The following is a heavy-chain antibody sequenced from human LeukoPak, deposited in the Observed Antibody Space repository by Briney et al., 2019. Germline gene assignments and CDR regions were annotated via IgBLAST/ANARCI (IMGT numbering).Heavy chain of an antibody. J-gene: IGHJ4*02. D-gene: IGHD1-26*01. Sequence: ASVKVSCKASGYSFINYDINWVRQATGQGLEWMGWMNPDSGNTGYAQKFQGRVTMTRDTSISTAYMELSSLNSDGTAMYYCARSTMGARRTNDFWGQGTLVTVSS. CDR3: ARSTMGARRTNDF. V-gene: IGHV1-8*01. CDR1: GYSFINYD. CDR2: MNPDSGNT.